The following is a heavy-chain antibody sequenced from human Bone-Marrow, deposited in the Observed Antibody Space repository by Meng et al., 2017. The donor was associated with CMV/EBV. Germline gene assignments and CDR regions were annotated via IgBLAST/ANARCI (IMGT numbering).Heavy chain of an antibody. CDR2: INSDGSST. CDR3: AKDKRLTTVVNFDY. J-gene: IGHJ4*02. V-gene: IGHV3-74*01. CDR1: GFTFSSYW. D-gene: IGHD4-23*01. Sequence: GESLKISCAASGFTFSSYWMHWVRQAPGKGLVWVSRINSDGSSTSYADSVKGRFTISRDNAKNTLYLQMNSLRAEDTAVYYCAKDKRLTTVVNFDYWGQGTLVTVSS.